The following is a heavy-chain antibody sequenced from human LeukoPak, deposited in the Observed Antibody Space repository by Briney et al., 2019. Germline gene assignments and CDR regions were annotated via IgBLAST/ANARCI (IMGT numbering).Heavy chain of an antibody. V-gene: IGHV3-7*01. CDR1: GFSFSSYW. J-gene: IGHJ4*02. CDR3: ARDRALYDSRRGYYYTEDDY. Sequence: GGSLRLSCAASGFSFSSYWMSWVRQAPGKGLEWVANINQDGGEKYSVDSVKGRFTISTDNAKSSVYLQMNSLRGDDTGVYYCARDRALYDSRRGYYYTEDDYWGQGTLVTVSS. D-gene: IGHD3-22*01. CDR2: INQDGGEK.